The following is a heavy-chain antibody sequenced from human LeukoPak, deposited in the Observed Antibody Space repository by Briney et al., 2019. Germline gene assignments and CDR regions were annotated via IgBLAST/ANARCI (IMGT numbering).Heavy chain of an antibody. Sequence: SVKVSCKASGGTFSSYTISWVRQAPGPGLEWMGRIIPILGIANYAQKFQGRVTITADKSTSTACMELSSLRSEDTAVYYCARRDYYDSSGSLDYWGQGTLVTVSS. CDR3: ARRDYYDSSGSLDY. CDR2: IIPILGIA. V-gene: IGHV1-69*02. J-gene: IGHJ4*02. CDR1: GGTFSSYT. D-gene: IGHD3-22*01.